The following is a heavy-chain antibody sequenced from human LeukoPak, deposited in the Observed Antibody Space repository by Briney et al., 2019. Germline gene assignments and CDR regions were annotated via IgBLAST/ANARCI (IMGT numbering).Heavy chain of an antibody. Sequence: SETLSLTCAVSGYSISSGYYWGWIRQPPGKGLEWIGSIYHSGSTYYNPSLKSRVTISVDTSKNQFSLKLSSATAADTAVYYCARDRLQFRVSFDYWGQGTLVTVSS. V-gene: IGHV4-38-2*02. CDR3: ARDRLQFRVSFDY. D-gene: IGHD5-24*01. CDR2: IYHSGST. J-gene: IGHJ4*02. CDR1: GYSISSGYY.